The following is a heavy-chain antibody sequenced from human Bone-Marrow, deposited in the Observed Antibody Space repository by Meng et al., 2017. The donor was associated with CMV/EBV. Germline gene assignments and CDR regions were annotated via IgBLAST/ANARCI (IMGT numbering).Heavy chain of an antibody. CDR1: GFTFDDYA. CDR3: AELTGSYDFWTNNRAFDI. Sequence: SLKISCAASGFTFDDYAMHWVRQAPGKGLEWVSGISWNSGSIGYADSVKGRFTISRDNAKNSLYLQMNSLRAEDTALYYCAELTGSYDFWTNNRAFDIWGQGTMVTVSS. D-gene: IGHD3-3*01. V-gene: IGHV3-9*01. J-gene: IGHJ3*02. CDR2: ISWNSGSI.